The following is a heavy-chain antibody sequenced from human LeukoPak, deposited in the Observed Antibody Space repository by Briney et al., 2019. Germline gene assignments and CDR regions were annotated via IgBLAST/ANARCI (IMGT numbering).Heavy chain of an antibody. CDR3: AADATPLVRGIIIAFGY. V-gene: IGHV1-58*01. Sequence: GASVKVSCKASGITFSGSAVQWVRQARGQRLEWLGWIIVDSGKTHYLQKLQERVTITRDMSTNTAYMELSSLRSEDTAVYYCAADATPLVRGIIIAFGYWGQGTQVTVSS. J-gene: IGHJ4*02. CDR2: IIVDSGKT. D-gene: IGHD3-10*01. CDR1: GITFSGSA.